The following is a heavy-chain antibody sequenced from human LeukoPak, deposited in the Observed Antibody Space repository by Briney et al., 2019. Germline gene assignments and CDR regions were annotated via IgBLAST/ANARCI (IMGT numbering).Heavy chain of an antibody. CDR1: GGSISSSSYY. D-gene: IGHD7-27*01. Sequence: PSETLSLTCTVSGGSISSSSYYWGWIRQPPGKGLEWIGSIYYSGSTYYNPSLKSRVTISVDTSKNQFSLKLSSVTAADTAVYYCARGSGPWDYWGQGTLATVSS. CDR2: IYYSGST. V-gene: IGHV4-39*01. CDR3: ARGSGPWDY. J-gene: IGHJ4*02.